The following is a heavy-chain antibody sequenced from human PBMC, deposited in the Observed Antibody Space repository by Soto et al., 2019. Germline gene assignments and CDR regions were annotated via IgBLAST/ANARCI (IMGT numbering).Heavy chain of an antibody. CDR1: GYTFTEYY. J-gene: IGHJ4*02. D-gene: IGHD2-21*02. CDR2: INPYSGGT. Sequence: QVQLVQSGAEVKKPGASVKVSCKASGYTFTEYYMHWVRQAPGQGLEWMGWINPYSGGTKYAEKFQGWVTMTRDTSISTAYMELSRLRSDDTAVYYCARARGDDFDYWGQGTLVTVSS. V-gene: IGHV1-2*04. CDR3: ARARGDDFDY.